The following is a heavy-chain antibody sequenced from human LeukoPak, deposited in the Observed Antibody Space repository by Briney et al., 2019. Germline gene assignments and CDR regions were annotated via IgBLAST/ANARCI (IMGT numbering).Heavy chain of an antibody. V-gene: IGHV3-30*04. CDR2: ISYDGSNK. J-gene: IGHJ3*02. CDR1: GFTFSSYA. Sequence: GGSLRLSCAASGFTFSSYAMHWVRQAPGKGLEWVAVISYDGSNKYYADSVKGRFTISRDNSKNTLYLQMNSLRAEDTAVYYCAKGIQSIADAFDIWGQGTMVTVSS. CDR3: AKGIQSIADAFDI. D-gene: IGHD6-6*01.